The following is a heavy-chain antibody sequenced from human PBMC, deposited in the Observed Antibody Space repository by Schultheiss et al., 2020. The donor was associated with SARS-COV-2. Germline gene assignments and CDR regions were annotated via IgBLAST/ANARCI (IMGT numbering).Heavy chain of an antibody. CDR3: ARSRLLDYWYFDL. J-gene: IGHJ2*01. CDR1: GFTFSSYA. Sequence: GESLKISCAASGFTFSSYAMHWVRQAPGKGLEWVAVISYDGSNKYYADSVKGRFTISRDNSKNTLYLQMNSLRAEDTAVYYCARSRLLDYWYFDLWGRGTLVTASS. CDR2: ISYDGSNK. V-gene: IGHV3-30*04. D-gene: IGHD2-15*01.